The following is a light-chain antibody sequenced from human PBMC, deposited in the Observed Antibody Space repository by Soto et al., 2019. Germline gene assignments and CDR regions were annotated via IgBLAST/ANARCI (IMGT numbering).Light chain of an antibody. CDR1: QSVSSS. CDR3: HHRGNGIT. Sequence: EVVLTQSPATLSLSPGATATLSFGASQSVSSSLAWYQQKPGQAPRLLIYDASSRATGIPARFSGSGSGTDFALTISSLEPEDFAVYYCHHRGNGITFGQGTRLEI. J-gene: IGKJ5*01. V-gene: IGKV3-11*01. CDR2: DAS.